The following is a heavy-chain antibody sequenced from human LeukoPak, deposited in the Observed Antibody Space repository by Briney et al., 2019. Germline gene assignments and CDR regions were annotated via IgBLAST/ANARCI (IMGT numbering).Heavy chain of an antibody. CDR2: INHSGST. J-gene: IGHJ6*03. Sequence: SETLSLTCAAYGGSFSGYYWSWIRQPPGKGLEWIGEINHSGSTIYNPSLKSRVTISVDTSKNQFSLKLSSVTAADTAVYYCARGPYYGSITHYYDYYMDVWGKGTTVTVSS. CDR3: ARGPYYGSITHYYDYYMDV. V-gene: IGHV4-34*01. CDR1: GGSFSGYY. D-gene: IGHD3-10*01.